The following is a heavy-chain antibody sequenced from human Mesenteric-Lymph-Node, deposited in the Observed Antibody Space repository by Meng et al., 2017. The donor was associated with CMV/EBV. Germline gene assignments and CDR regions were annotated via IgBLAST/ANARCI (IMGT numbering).Heavy chain of an antibody. J-gene: IGHJ6*02. CDR3: ARADILRFGDGMDV. D-gene: IGHD3-3*01. CDR1: GGSISSYY. CDR2: IYYSGST. Sequence: SETLSLTCTVSGGSISSYYWSWIRQPPGKGLEWIGYIYYSGSTNYNPSLKSRVTISVDTSKNQFSLKLSSVTAADTAVYYCARADILRFGDGMDVWGQGTTVIVSS. V-gene: IGHV4-59*01.